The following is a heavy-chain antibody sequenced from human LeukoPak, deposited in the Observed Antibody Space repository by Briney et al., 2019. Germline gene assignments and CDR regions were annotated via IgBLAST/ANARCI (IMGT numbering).Heavy chain of an antibody. Sequence: PGGSLRLSCAASGFTFDDYAMHWVRQAPGKGLEWVSYISSSDSTIYYADSVKGRFTISRDNAKNSLYLQMNSLRAEDTAVYYCARDYGGSSPFDYWGQGTLVTVSS. CDR1: GFTFDDYA. D-gene: IGHD4-23*01. CDR2: ISSSDSTI. V-gene: IGHV3-48*03. CDR3: ARDYGGSSPFDY. J-gene: IGHJ4*02.